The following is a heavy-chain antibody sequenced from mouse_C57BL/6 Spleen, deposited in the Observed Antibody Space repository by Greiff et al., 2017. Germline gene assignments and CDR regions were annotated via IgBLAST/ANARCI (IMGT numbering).Heavy chain of an antibody. V-gene: IGHV2-2*01. Sequence: VMLVESGPGLVQPSQSLSITCTVSGFSLTSYGVHWVRQSPGKGLEWLGVIWSGGSTDYNAAFISRLSISKDNSKSQVFFKINSLQADDTAIYYCARTYYSPLYFDYWGQGTTLTVSS. CDR1: GFSLTSYG. D-gene: IGHD2-12*01. J-gene: IGHJ2*01. CDR3: ARTYYSPLYFDY. CDR2: IWSGGST.